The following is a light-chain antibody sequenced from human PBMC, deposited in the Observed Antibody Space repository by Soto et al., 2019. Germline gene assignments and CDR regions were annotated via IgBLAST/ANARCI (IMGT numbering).Light chain of an antibody. CDR3: TSFTSSSTWV. CDR1: SSDVGGYNY. J-gene: IGLJ3*02. Sequence: QSVLTQPASVSGSPGQSITISCTGTSSDVGGYNYVSWFQQHPGKAPKLKIYEVSNRPSGVSNRFSGSKSGYTASLTISELQAEDKADYYCTSFTSSSTWVFGGGTK. CDR2: EVS. V-gene: IGLV2-14*03.